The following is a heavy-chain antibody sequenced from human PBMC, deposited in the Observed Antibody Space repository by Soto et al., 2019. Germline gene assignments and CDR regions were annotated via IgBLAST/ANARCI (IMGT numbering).Heavy chain of an antibody. J-gene: IGHJ5*02. CDR3: ARGRGEYGEANGFDQ. Sequence: GASVKVSCKASGYTFTSYAMHWVRQAPGQRLEWMGWINAGNGNTKYSQKFQGRVTITRDTSASTAYMELSSLRSEDTAVYYCARGRGEYGEANGFDQWGQGTVGTCSS. CDR2: INAGNGNT. CDR1: GYTFTSYA. V-gene: IGHV1-3*01. D-gene: IGHD4-17*01.